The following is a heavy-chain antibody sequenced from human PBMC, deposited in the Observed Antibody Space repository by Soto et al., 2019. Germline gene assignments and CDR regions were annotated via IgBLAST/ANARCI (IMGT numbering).Heavy chain of an antibody. CDR3: ARRARPDFYYMDV. V-gene: IGHV3-64*01. D-gene: IGHD6-6*01. CDR2: ISSNGVGT. J-gene: IGHJ6*03. Sequence: EVQLAESGGGLAQPGGSLRLSCAASGFTRSGYAMDWVRQAPGKGLEYVSGISSNGVGTYYANSVQGRFTICRDNSKNTVYLQMGSLRPEDMAVYYCARRARPDFYYMDVWGKGTTVTVSS. CDR1: GFTRSGYA.